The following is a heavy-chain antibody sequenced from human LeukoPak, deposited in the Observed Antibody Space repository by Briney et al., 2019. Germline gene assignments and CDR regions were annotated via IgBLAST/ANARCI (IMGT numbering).Heavy chain of an antibody. V-gene: IGHV1-18*01. J-gene: IGHJ5*02. D-gene: IGHD1-1*01. CDR1: GYTFTSYG. CDR2: ISAYNGNT. CDR3: ARAAIGTFWNDAPPERRMEFDP. Sequence: ASVTVSCKASGYTFTSYGISWVRQAPGQGLEWMGCISAYNGNTNYAQKLQGRVTMTTDTSTSTAYMELRSLRSDDTAVYYCARAAIGTFWNDAPPERRMEFDPWGQGTLVTVSS.